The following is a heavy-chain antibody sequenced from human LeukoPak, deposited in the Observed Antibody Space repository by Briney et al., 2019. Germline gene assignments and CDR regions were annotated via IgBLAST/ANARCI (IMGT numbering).Heavy chain of an antibody. J-gene: IGHJ4*02. CDR1: SGSISSYY. V-gene: IGHV4-59*08. Sequence: SETLSLTCTVSSGSISSYYWSWIRQPPGKGLEWIGYIYYSGSTNYNPSLKSRVTISVDTSKNQFSLKLSSVTAADTAVYYCARTPLVFLWFGELEYFDYWGQGTLVTVSS. D-gene: IGHD3-10*01. CDR3: ARTPLVFLWFGELEYFDY. CDR2: IYYSGST.